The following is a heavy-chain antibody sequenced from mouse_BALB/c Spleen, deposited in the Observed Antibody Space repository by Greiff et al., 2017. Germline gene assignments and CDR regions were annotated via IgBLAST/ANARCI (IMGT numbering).Heavy chain of an antibody. Sequence: EVQVVESGGGLVQPGGSLRLSCATSGFTFSDFYMEWVRQPPGKRLEWIAASRNKANDYTTEYSASVKGRFIVSRDTSQSILYLQMNALRAEDTAIYYCARDADYGSGEAMDYWGQGTSVTVSS. V-gene: IGHV7-1*02. CDR1: GFTFSDFY. CDR3: ARDADYGSGEAMDY. D-gene: IGHD1-1*01. J-gene: IGHJ4*01. CDR2: SRNKANDYTT.